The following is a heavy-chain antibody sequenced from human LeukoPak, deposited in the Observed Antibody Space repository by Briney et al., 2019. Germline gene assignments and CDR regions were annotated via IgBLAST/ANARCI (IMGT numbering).Heavy chain of an antibody. J-gene: IGHJ3*02. D-gene: IGHD2-2*01. CDR2: IKIKNDGDTT. CDR1: GFSFSLAW. Sequence: GGSLRLSCATSGFSFSLAWMTWVRQAPGKGLEWVGRIKIKNDGDTTDYAAPVKGRFTISRDDSKKTSFLQMDSLRAEDTAMYYCTTDCDNTRCYGDGAFGIWGQGTMVTVSS. V-gene: IGHV3-15*01. CDR3: TTDCDNTRCYGDGAFGI.